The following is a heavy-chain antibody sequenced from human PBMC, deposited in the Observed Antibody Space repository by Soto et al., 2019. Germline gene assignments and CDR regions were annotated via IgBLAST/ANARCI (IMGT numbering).Heavy chain of an antibody. CDR2: INHSGST. Sequence: SETLSLTCAVYGGSFSGYYWSWIRQPPGKGLEWIGEINHSGSTNYNPSLKSRVTISVDTSKNQFSLKLSSVTAADTAVYYCARRGCNYGSGIYYTNYRLDYWGQGTLVTVSS. V-gene: IGHV4-34*01. J-gene: IGHJ4*02. CDR3: ARRGCNYGSGIYYTNYRLDY. D-gene: IGHD3-10*01. CDR1: GGSFSGYY.